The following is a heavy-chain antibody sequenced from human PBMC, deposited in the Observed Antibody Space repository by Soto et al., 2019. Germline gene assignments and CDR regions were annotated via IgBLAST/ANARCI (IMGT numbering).Heavy chain of an antibody. Sequence: ETLRLSCAASGFTFTRYSMNWVRQAPGKGLEWASSISSTTNYIYYGDSMKGRFTISRDNAKNSLYLEMNSLRAEDTAVYYCARESEDLTSNFDYWGQGTLVTVSS. CDR3: ARESEDLTSNFDY. J-gene: IGHJ4*02. V-gene: IGHV3-21*06. CDR2: ISSTTNYI. CDR1: GFTFTRYS.